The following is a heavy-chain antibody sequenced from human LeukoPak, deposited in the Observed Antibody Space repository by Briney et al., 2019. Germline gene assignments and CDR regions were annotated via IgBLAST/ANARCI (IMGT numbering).Heavy chain of an antibody. CDR1: GFTFSSYW. Sequence: GGSLRLSCAASGFTFSSYWMSWVRQAPGKGLEWVANIKQDGSEKYYVDSVKGRFTISRDNAKNSLYLQMNSLRAEDTAVYYCARESCSGDCSSGDFQHWGQGTLVTVSS. D-gene: IGHD2-21*02. V-gene: IGHV3-7*03. CDR3: ARESCSGDCSSGDFQH. J-gene: IGHJ1*01. CDR2: IKQDGSEK.